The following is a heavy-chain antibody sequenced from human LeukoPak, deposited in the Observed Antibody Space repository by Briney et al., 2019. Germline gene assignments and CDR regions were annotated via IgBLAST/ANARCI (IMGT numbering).Heavy chain of an antibody. CDR1: GFTFSSYS. CDR2: ISSSSSYI. V-gene: IGHV3-21*01. Sequence: GGSLRLSCAASGFTFSSYSMNWVRQAPGKGLEWVSSISSSSSYIYYADPVKGRFTISRDNAKNSLYLQMNSLRAEDTAVYYCARASSRLDFDYWGQGTLVTVSS. D-gene: IGHD6-13*01. J-gene: IGHJ4*02. CDR3: ARASSRLDFDY.